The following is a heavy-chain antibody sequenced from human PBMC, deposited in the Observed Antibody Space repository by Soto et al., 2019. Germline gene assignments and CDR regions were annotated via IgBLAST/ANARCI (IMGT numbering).Heavy chain of an antibody. D-gene: IGHD2-15*01. V-gene: IGHV3-49*04. CDR2: IRSKAYGGTT. CDR3: TRDQYCSGGSCYPEYFQH. CDR1: GFTFGDYA. Sequence: GGSLRLSCTASGFTFGDYAMSWVRQAPGKGLEWVGFIRSKAYGGTTEYAASVKGRFTISRDDSKSIAYLQMNSLKIEDTAVYYCTRDQYCSGGSCYPEYFQHWGQGTLVTVSS. J-gene: IGHJ1*01.